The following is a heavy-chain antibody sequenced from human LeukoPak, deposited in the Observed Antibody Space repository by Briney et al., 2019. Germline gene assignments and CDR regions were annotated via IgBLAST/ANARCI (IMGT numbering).Heavy chain of an antibody. CDR1: GGYIRGGSYY. Sequence: SETLSLTCTVSGGYIRGGSYYWGWIRQPPGKGLEWIGSIYYSGSTYYNPSLKSRVTISVDTSKNQFSLKLSSVTAADTAVYYYARLSYDSSGYKYYFDYWGQGTLVTVSS. V-gene: IGHV4-39*01. D-gene: IGHD3-22*01. CDR2: IYYSGST. CDR3: ARLSYDSSGYKYYFDY. J-gene: IGHJ4*02.